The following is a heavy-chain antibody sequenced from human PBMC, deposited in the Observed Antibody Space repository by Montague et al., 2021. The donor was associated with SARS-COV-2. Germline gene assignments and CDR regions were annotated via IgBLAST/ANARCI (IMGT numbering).Heavy chain of an antibody. J-gene: IGHJ6*03. CDR1: GGSVSSSPYY. D-gene: IGHD3-10*01. CDR2: ISYSGRS. CDR3: ASSFYYGSGTYVYNYYMDA. Sequence: SETLSLTCTVSGGSVSSSPYYWGWIRQPPGRGLEWVGSISYSGRSYFSPSLKSRLTISVASSENQFSLRLSSVTAADTAVYYCASSFYYGSGTYVYNYYMDAWGKGTTVTVSS. V-gene: IGHV4-39*01.